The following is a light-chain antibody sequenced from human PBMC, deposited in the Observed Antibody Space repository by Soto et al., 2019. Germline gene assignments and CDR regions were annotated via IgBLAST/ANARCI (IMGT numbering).Light chain of an antibody. J-gene: IGKJ5*01. V-gene: IGKV3-15*01. CDR1: QTVGRN. Sequence: EITMTQSPATLSLSPGERATLSCRASQTVGRNLAWYQQKPGQAPRLLIFTASSGASGVPARFSGSGSGRDFTLTISGLEPEDFAVYYCQQYGSSPLISFGQGTRLEIK. CDR2: TAS. CDR3: QQYGSSPLIS.